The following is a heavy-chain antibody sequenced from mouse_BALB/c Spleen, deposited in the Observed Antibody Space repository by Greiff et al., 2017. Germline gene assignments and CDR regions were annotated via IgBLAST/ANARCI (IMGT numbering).Heavy chain of an antibody. CDR2: IWSDGST. CDR1: GFSLTSYG. V-gene: IGHV2-6-2*01. CDR3: ARHGGLRRYYAMDY. Sequence: VQVVESGPDLVAPSQSLSITCTVSGFSLTSYGVHWVRQPPGKGLEWLVVIWSDGSTTYNSALKSRLSISKDNSKSQVFLKMNSLQTDDTAMYYCARHGGLRRYYAMDYWGQGTSVTVSS. J-gene: IGHJ4*01. D-gene: IGHD2-4*01.